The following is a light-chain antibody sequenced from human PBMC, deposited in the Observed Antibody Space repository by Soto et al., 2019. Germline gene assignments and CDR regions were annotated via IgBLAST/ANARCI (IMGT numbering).Light chain of an antibody. J-gene: IGKJ5*01. CDR1: QSVSSY. CDR2: DAS. Sequence: EIVLTQSPATLFLSPGERATLSCRASQSVSSYLAWYQQKPGQAPRLLIYDASNRATGIPARFSGSGSGTDFTLTISSLEPEDFAVYYCQQRSNWITFGQGTRLEIK. CDR3: QQRSNWIT. V-gene: IGKV3-11*01.